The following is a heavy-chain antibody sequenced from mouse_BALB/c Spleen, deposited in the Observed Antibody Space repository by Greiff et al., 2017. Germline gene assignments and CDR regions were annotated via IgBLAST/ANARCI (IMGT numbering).Heavy chain of an antibody. D-gene: IGHD1-1*01. CDR3: ARCQYYGSSSYAMDY. Sequence: EVMLVESGGDLVKPGGSLKLSCAASGFTFSSYGMSWVRQTPDKRLEWVATISSGGSYTYYPDSVKGRFTISRDNAKNTLYLQMSSLKSEDTAMYYCARCQYYGSSSYAMDYWGQGTSVTVSS. CDR2: ISSGGSYT. CDR1: GFTFSSYG. J-gene: IGHJ4*01. V-gene: IGHV5-6*01.